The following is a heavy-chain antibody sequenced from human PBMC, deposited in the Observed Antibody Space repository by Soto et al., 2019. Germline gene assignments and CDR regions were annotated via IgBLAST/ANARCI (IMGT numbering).Heavy chain of an antibody. Sequence: DVQLVESGGVVVQPGGSLRLSCAASGFTFDDYTMHWVRQAPGKGLEWVSLISWDGGSTYYADSVKGRFTISRHNSKKSLYLQMNSLRTEDTALYYCAKDGNSGSYYVFDYRGQGTLVSVSS. V-gene: IGHV3-43*01. CDR1: GFTFDDYT. D-gene: IGHD1-26*01. J-gene: IGHJ4*02. CDR2: ISWDGGST. CDR3: AKDGNSGSYYVFDY.